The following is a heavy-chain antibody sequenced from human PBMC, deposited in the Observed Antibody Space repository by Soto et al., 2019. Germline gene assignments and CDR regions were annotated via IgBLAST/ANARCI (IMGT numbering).Heavy chain of an antibody. CDR1: GGSFSGYY. D-gene: IGHD3-22*01. CDR3: ARGTLSSMIVVVIGAFDI. V-gene: IGHV4-34*01. CDR2: INQSGST. Sequence: SETLSLTCAVYGGSFSGYYWSWIRQPPGKGLEWIGEINQSGSTNYNPSLKSRVTISVDTSKNQFSLKLSSVTAADTAVYYCARGTLSSMIVVVIGAFDIWGQGTMVTVSS. J-gene: IGHJ3*02.